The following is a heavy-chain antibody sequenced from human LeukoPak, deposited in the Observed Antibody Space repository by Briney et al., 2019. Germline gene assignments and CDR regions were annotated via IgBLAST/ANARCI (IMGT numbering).Heavy chain of an antibody. J-gene: IGHJ4*02. V-gene: IGHV1-18*04. Sequence: ASVKVSCKASGYTLTSYGISWVRQAPGQGLEWMGWISAYNGNTNYAQKLQGRVTMTTDTSTSTAYMELRSLRSDDTAVYYCARDLDTAMVTDYWGQGTLVTVSS. D-gene: IGHD5-18*01. CDR1: GYTLTSYG. CDR3: ARDLDTAMVTDY. CDR2: ISAYNGNT.